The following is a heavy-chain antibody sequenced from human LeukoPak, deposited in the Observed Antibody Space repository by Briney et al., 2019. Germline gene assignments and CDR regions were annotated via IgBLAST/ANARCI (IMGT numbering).Heavy chain of an antibody. D-gene: IGHD4/OR15-4a*01. CDR3: ARDGGANRNFDY. CDR2: VHTSGST. CDR1: GGSIRGDY. Sequence: SETLSLTCDVSGGSIRGDYWSWIRQPVGRGLEWIGRVHTSGSTNYNPSLKSRVTLSQDTSKNQFYLRLTSVTAADTAVYYCARDGGANRNFDYWGQGMLVTVSS. V-gene: IGHV4-4*07. J-gene: IGHJ4*02.